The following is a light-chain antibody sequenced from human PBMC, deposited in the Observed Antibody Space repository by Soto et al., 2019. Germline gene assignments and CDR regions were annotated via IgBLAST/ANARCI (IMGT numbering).Light chain of an antibody. Sequence: DIVMTQSQLSLPVSPGERASISCRSIQSLLHSNGYNYLDWYLQKPGQSPQLLIYLGSNRASGVPDRFSGSGSGTDFTLKISRVDAEDVGVYYCMQALQTAWTFGQGTKVDIK. CDR2: LGS. V-gene: IGKV2-28*01. J-gene: IGKJ1*01. CDR3: MQALQTAWT. CDR1: QSLLHSNGYNY.